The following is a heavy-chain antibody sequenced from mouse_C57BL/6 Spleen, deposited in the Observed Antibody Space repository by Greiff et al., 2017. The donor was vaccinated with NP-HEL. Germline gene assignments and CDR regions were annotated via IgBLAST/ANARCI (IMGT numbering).Heavy chain of an antibody. V-gene: IGHV1-55*01. CDR3: ASDIAAVVGPCAMDG. D-gene: IGHD1-1*01. CDR1: GYTFTSYW. J-gene: IGHJ4*01. Sequence: VQLQQPGAELVKPGASVKMSCKASGYTFTSYWITWVKQRPGQGLEWIGDINPGSGSTNYTEKFKSQATLTVDTSSSTAYMQLSSLTSEDSAVYYCASDIAAVVGPCAMDGWGKGTTVTVSS. CDR2: INPGSGST.